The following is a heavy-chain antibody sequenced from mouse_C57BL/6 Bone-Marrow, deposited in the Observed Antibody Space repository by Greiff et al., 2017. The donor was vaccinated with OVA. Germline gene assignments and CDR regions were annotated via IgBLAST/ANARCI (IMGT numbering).Heavy chain of an antibody. Sequence: QVQLKESGPGLVQPSQCLYITCTASGFSLTSYGVHWVRQSPGKGLEWLGVICSGGSTDYNAAFISSLIIIKDNYKSNVFFIMNSLQADDTAILYCSRPPGSNYSYYYAIECWGQGTTVTVSS. D-gene: IGHD2-5*01. V-gene: IGHV2-2*01. CDR3: SRPPGSNYSYYYAIEC. CDR1: GFSLTSYG. CDR2: ICSGGST. J-gene: IGHJ4*01.